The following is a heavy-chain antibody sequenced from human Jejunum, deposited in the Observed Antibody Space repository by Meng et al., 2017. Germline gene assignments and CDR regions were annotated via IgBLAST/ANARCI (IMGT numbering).Heavy chain of an antibody. Sequence: GSLRLSCAVSGYSISSAYYWGWIRQSPGKGLEWIGNFYHDGTTYYNPSLKSRVTISVDTSKNQFSLKLSSVTAAETAVYYCARGTGSYGSGMDVWGQGTRVTVS. CDR2: FYHDGTT. V-gene: IGHV4-38-2*01. J-gene: IGHJ6*02. D-gene: IGHD1-26*01. CDR1: GYSISSAYY. CDR3: ARGTGSYGSGMDV.